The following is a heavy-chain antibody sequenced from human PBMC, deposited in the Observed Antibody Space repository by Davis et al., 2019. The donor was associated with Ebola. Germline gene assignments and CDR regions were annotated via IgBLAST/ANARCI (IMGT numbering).Heavy chain of an antibody. CDR3: VRDYLFALDI. CDR2: IGTRGDPT. V-gene: IGHV3-48*02. Sequence: GESLKISCVASGFTLSPFVMNWVRQAPGKGLEWVSYIGTRGDPTVYADSVKGRFTVSRDDANNSLSLLMNSLRDEDTAIYYCVRDYLFALDIWGQGTMVTVSS. CDR1: GFTLSPFV. J-gene: IGHJ3*02.